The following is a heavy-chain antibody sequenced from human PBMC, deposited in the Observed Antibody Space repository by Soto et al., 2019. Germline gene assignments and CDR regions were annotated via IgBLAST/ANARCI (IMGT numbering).Heavy chain of an antibody. Sequence: ASVKVSCKASGGTFSSYAIRWVRQAPGHGLEWMGGIIPIFGTANYAQKFQGRVTITADESTSTAYMELSSLRSEDTAVYYCASPFDYYDSSGYYGYWGQGTLVTVSS. CDR3: ASPFDYYDSSGYYGY. V-gene: IGHV1-69*13. CDR1: GGTFSSYA. CDR2: IIPIFGTA. D-gene: IGHD3-22*01. J-gene: IGHJ4*02.